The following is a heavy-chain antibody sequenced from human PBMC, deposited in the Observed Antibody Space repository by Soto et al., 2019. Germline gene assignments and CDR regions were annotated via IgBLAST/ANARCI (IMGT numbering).Heavy chain of an antibody. V-gene: IGHV1-2*02. CDR3: TRDNIENSDGLYDAFDI. CDR1: GYTFTDYY. D-gene: IGHD5-18*01. Sequence: PSVKVSCKTSGYTFTDYYTQWVLQAPVQGLEWMGWMNAKSGGADFGQKFQGRVTLTRDTSIGTAYIEVNSLTSDDTAVYFCTRDNIENSDGLYDAFDIWGQGTTVTVSS. J-gene: IGHJ3*02. CDR2: MNAKSGGA.